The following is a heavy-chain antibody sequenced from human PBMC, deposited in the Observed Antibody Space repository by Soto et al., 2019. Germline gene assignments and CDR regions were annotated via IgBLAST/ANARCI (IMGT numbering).Heavy chain of an antibody. D-gene: IGHD6-13*01. CDR3: TTGYSSSWYGYYFDY. J-gene: IGHJ4*02. CDR1: GFTFGNAW. CDR2: IKSKTDGGTT. V-gene: IGHV3-15*07. Sequence: EVQLVESGGGLVKPGGSLRLSCAASGFTFGNAWMNWVRQAPGKGLEWVGRIKSKTDGGTTDYAAPVKGRFTISRDDSKNTLYLQMNSLKTEDTAVYYCTTGYSSSWYGYYFDYWGQGTLVTVSS.